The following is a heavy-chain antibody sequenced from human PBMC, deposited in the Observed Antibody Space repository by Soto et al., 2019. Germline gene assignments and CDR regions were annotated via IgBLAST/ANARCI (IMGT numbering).Heavy chain of an antibody. CDR1: GGSISSYY. CDR3: AREWGSGWYGY. Sequence: SETLSLTCTVSGGSISSYYWSWIRQPPGKGLEWIGYIYYSGSTNYNPSLKSRVTISVDTSKNQFSLKLSSVTAADTAVYYCAREWGSGWYGYWGQGTLVTVSS. V-gene: IGHV4-59*01. J-gene: IGHJ4*02. CDR2: IYYSGST. D-gene: IGHD6-19*01.